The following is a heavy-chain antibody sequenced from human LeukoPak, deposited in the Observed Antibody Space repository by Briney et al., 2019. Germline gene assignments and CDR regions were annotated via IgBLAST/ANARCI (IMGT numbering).Heavy chain of an antibody. CDR2: IIPIFGTA. J-gene: IGHJ4*02. CDR1: GYTFTSYG. Sequence: ASVKVSCKASGYTFTSYGISWVRQAPGQGLEWMGGIIPIFGTANYAQKFQGRVTITADKSTSTAYMELSSLRSEDTAVYYCARDRSSSSSVFFDYWGQGTLVTVSS. CDR3: ARDRSSSSSVFFDY. D-gene: IGHD6-6*01. V-gene: IGHV1-69*06.